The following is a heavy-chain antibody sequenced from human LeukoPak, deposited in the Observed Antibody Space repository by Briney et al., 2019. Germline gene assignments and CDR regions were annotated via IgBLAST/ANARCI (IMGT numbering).Heavy chain of an antibody. Sequence: AALVKVSCKASGGTFSSYGINWVRQAPGQGLERMGGIIPIFGTTNYAQKFQGRVTFTADESTSTAYMELSSLRSEDTAVYYCARMTRSMTTMSYYYGMDVWGQGTTVTVSS. V-gene: IGHV1-69*13. J-gene: IGHJ6*02. CDR3: ARMTRSMTTMSYYYGMDV. D-gene: IGHD4-17*01. CDR1: GGTFSSYG. CDR2: IIPIFGTT.